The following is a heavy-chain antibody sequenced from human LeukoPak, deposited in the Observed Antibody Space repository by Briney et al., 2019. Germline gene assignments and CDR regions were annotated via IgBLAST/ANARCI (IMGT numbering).Heavy chain of an antibody. CDR3: ARLPTYSGTYAGFDY. CDR2: IKTDGSRT. CDR1: GFTFSNYW. V-gene: IGHV3-74*01. Sequence: GGSLRLPCAASGFTFSNYWMHWVRQAPGKGLVWVSRIKTDGSRTNYADFVKGRFTISRDNAKNTLYLQMTSLRAEDTAVYYCARLPTYSGTYAGFDYWGQGTLVTVSS. J-gene: IGHJ4*02. D-gene: IGHD1-26*01.